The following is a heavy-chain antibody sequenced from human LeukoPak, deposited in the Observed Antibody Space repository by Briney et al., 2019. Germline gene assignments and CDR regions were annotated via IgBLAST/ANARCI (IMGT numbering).Heavy chain of an antibody. CDR3: ARGGGVVVLDDAFDI. Sequence: SDTLSLTCTVSHFSITSGHHWGWIRQPQGKGLEWIASIFHSGSTYYNPSIKSRVTISVDTSNNQFSLNLNSVTAADTAVYYCARGGGVVVLDDAFDIWGQGTVVTVSS. V-gene: IGHV4-38-2*02. D-gene: IGHD3-10*01. J-gene: IGHJ3*02. CDR2: IFHSGST. CDR1: HFSITSGHH.